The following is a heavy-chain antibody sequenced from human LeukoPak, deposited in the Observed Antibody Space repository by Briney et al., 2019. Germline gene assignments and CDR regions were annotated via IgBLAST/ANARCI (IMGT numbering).Heavy chain of an antibody. Sequence: GGSLRLSCAASGFTFSSYEMNWVRQAPGKGLEWVSYISSSGDTIYYADSVKGRFTISRDNAKDSLYLQMNSLRAEDTAVYYCVREVRRKGDQFDYWGQGTLVTVSS. CDR2: ISSSGDTI. V-gene: IGHV3-48*03. D-gene: IGHD2-21*01. J-gene: IGHJ4*02. CDR3: VREVRRKGDQFDY. CDR1: GFTFSSYE.